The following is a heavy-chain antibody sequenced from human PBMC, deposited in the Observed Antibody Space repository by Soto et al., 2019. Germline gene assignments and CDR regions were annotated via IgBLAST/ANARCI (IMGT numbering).Heavy chain of an antibody. J-gene: IGHJ4*02. D-gene: IGHD3-22*01. V-gene: IGHV3-23*01. CDR1: GFTFSNYA. CDR3: AKRVDYASSWAHFDN. Sequence: EVQLLESGGGLVQPGGSLRLSCAASGFTFSNYAMTWVRQAPGKGLEWVSSITGSGSSTFYEDSVKGRFTISRDNSKNTLCLQMNSLRVEDTALYYCAKRVDYASSWAHFDNWGQGTLVSVSS. CDR2: ITGSGSST.